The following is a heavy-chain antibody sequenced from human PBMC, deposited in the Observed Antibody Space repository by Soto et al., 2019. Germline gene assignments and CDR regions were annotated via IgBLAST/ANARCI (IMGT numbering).Heavy chain of an antibody. V-gene: IGHV4-59*01. Sequence: QVQLQESGPGLVKPSETLSLTCTVSGGSISSYYWSWIRQPPGKGLEWIGYIYYSGSTNYNPSLQSRVPTSVDAPKNPFSLKLTSVTAAVTAVYYCAGRCGISFRYWGQGTLVTVSS. D-gene: IGHD2-15*01. CDR3: AGRCGISFRY. CDR2: IYYSGST. CDR1: GGSISSYY. J-gene: IGHJ4*02.